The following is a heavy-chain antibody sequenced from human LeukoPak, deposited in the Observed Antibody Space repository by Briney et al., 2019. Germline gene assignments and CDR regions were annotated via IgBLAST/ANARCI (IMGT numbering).Heavy chain of an antibody. V-gene: IGHV3-9*03. Sequence: GGSLRLSCAASGFTFDDYAMHWVRQAPGKGLEWVSGISWNSGSIGYADSVKGRFTISRDNAKNSLYLQMNSLRAEDMALYYCAKASAHAWYSSSTTGGYFDYWGQGTLVTVSS. D-gene: IGHD6-6*01. CDR1: GFTFDDYA. J-gene: IGHJ4*02. CDR2: ISWNSGSI. CDR3: AKASAHAWYSSSTTGGYFDY.